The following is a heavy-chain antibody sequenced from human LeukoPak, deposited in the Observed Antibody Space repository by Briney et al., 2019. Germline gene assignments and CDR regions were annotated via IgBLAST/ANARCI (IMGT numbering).Heavy chain of an antibody. CDR3: ARTYYDFWSGYLFDY. J-gene: IGHJ4*02. Sequence: SETLSLTCAVYGGSFSGYYWSWIRQPPGKGLEWIGEINHSGSTNYNPSLKSRVTISVDTSKNQFPLKLSSVTAADTAVYYCARTYYDFWSGYLFDYWGQGTLVTVSS. D-gene: IGHD3-3*01. V-gene: IGHV4-34*01. CDR1: GGSFSGYY. CDR2: INHSGST.